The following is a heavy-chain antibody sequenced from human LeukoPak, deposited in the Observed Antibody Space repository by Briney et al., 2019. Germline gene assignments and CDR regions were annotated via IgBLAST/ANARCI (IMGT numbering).Heavy chain of an antibody. Sequence: SETLSLTCAVYGGSFSGYYWSWIRQPPGKGLEWIGEINHSGSTNYNPSLKSRVTISVDTSKNQFSLKLSSVTAADTAVYYCARAPAAAVAGRDAFDIWGQGTMVTVSS. J-gene: IGHJ3*02. CDR1: GGSFSGYY. V-gene: IGHV4-34*01. CDR3: ARAPAAAVAGRDAFDI. CDR2: INHSGST. D-gene: IGHD6-19*01.